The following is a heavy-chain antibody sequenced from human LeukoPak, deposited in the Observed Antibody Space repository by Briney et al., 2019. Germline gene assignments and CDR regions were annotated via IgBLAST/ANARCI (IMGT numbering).Heavy chain of an antibody. CDR3: AKFGGDPDAFDI. Sequence: GGSLRLSCAASGFTFSTHWMHWVRQAPGKGLVWVSRINSDGSSTNYADFVKGRFTISRDNSKNTLYLQMNSLRAEDTAVYYCAKFGGDPDAFDIWGQGTMVTVSS. V-gene: IGHV3-74*01. J-gene: IGHJ3*02. CDR2: INSDGSST. D-gene: IGHD2-21*02. CDR1: GFTFSTHW.